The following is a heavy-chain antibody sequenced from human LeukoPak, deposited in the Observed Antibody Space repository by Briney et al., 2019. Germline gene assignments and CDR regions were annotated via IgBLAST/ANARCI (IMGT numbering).Heavy chain of an antibody. V-gene: IGHV4-31*03. J-gene: IGHJ6*03. D-gene: IGHD4-17*01. CDR2: FYFNGNT. CDR3: ARGAAVTYYYSYYYMDV. CDR1: GGSISSGDYY. Sequence: SETLSLTCTVSGGSISSGDYYWNWVRRHPGKGLEWIGYFYFNGNTYYNPSIKSRVYISVDTSKSQFSLHLRSVTAADTAVYYCARGAAVTYYYSYYYMDVWGKGTTVTVSS.